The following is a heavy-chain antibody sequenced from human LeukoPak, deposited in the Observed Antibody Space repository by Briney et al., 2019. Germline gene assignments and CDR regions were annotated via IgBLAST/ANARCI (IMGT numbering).Heavy chain of an antibody. V-gene: IGHV1-46*01. Sequence: ASVKVSCKASGFTFTSYYMHWVRQAPGQGLEWMGIINPSGSYTSYAQKFQGRVTMTRDTSTSTVYMELSSLRAEDTAVYYCARDNSGGSTWWFDTWGQGTLVTVSS. CDR3: ARDNSGGSTWWFDT. J-gene: IGHJ5*02. D-gene: IGHD2-15*01. CDR1: GFTFTSYY. CDR2: INPSGSYT.